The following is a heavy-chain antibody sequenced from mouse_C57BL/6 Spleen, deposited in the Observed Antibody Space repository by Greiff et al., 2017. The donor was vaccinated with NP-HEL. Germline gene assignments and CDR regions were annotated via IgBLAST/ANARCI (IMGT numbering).Heavy chain of an antibody. CDR3: ARHDGNYFDY. V-gene: IGHV5-6*01. D-gene: IGHD1-1*01. CDR1: GFTFSSYG. CDR2: ISSGGSYT. Sequence: EVQLVESGGDLVKPGGSLKLSCAASGFTFSSYGMSWVRQTPDKRLEWVATISSGGSYTYYPDSVKGRFTISRDNAKNTLYLQMSSLKSEDTAMYYCARHDGNYFDYWGQGTPLTVSS. J-gene: IGHJ2*01.